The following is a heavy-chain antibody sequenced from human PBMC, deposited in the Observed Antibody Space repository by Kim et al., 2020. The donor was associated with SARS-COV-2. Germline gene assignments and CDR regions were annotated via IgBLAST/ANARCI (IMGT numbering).Heavy chain of an antibody. CDR3: ARGRGGSYYSVDY. J-gene: IGHJ4*02. D-gene: IGHD1-26*01. CDR1: GFTFSSYA. Sequence: GGSLRLSCADSGFTFSSYAMHWVRQAPGKGLEWVAVISYDGSNKYYADSVKGRFTISRDNSKNTLYLQMNSLRAEDTAVYYCARGRGGSYYSVDYWGQGTLVTVSS. V-gene: IGHV3-30*04. CDR2: ISYDGSNK.